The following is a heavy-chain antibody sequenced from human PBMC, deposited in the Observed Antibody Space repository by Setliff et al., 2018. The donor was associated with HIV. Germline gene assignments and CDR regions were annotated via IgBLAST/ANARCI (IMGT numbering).Heavy chain of an antibody. CDR1: GGSISSSSYY. Sequence: ETLSLTCTVSGGSISSSSYYWGWIRQPPGKGLEWIGSIYYSGSTYYNPSLKSRVTISVDTSKNQSSLKLSSVTAADTAVYYCARQEPRNYYYYGDARGAFDIWGQGTMVTVSS. V-gene: IGHV4-39*01. CDR2: IYYSGST. D-gene: IGHD4-17*01. CDR3: ARQEPRNYYYYGDARGAFDI. J-gene: IGHJ3*02.